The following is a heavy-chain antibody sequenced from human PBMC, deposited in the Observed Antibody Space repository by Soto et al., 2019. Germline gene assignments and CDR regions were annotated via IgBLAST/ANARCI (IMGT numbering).Heavy chain of an antibody. V-gene: IGHV3-21*01. CDR3: ARGKTSAFDI. J-gene: IGHJ3*02. CDR2: ISSSSSYI. Sequence: EVQLVESGGGLVKPGGSLRLSCAASGFTFSSYSMNWVRQAPGKGLEWVSSISSSSSYIYYADSVKGRLTISRDNAKNSLYLQMNSLRAEDTAVYYCARGKTSAFDIWGQGTMVTVSS. CDR1: GFTFSSYS.